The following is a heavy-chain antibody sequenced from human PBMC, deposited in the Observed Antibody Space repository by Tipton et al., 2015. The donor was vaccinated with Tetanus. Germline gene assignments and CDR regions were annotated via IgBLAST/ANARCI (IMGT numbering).Heavy chain of an antibody. J-gene: IGHJ4*02. CDR1: GDSISSFY. V-gene: IGHV4-4*07. CDR3: ARGWGSSWYSFDY. CDR2: IYTSGST. D-gene: IGHD6-13*01. Sequence: TLSLTCSVSGDSISSFYWSWIRQPAGKGLEWIGRIYTSGSTNYNPSLKSRVTMSVDTSKRQFSLKLNSVTAADTAVYYCARGWGSSWYSFDYWGRGILVTVSS.